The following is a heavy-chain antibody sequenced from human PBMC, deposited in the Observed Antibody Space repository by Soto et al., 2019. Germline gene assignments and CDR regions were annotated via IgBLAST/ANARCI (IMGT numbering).Heavy chain of an antibody. Sequence: EVQLVESGGGLVQPGGSLKLSCAASGFTFSGSAMHWVRQASGKGLEWVGRIRSKANSYATAYAASVKGRFTISRDDSKNTAYLQMNSLKTEDTAVYYCTWYVTTAAFDIWGQGTMVTVSS. J-gene: IGHJ3*02. CDR1: GFTFSGSA. CDR2: IRSKANSYAT. V-gene: IGHV3-73*01. CDR3: TWYVTTAAFDI. D-gene: IGHD4-17*01.